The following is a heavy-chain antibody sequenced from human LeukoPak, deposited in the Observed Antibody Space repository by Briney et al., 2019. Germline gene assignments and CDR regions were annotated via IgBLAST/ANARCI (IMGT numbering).Heavy chain of an antibody. Sequence: SETLSLTCAVYGESLNSYYWSWVRQPPGEGLEWIGEIYESGTTKYNPALKSRVAISMVPSKQQFSLRLSSVTAADTAVYYCARGAWATRLASWGLGTPVIVSS. V-gene: IGHV4-34*01. J-gene: IGHJ4*02. D-gene: IGHD2-15*01. CDR3: ARGAWATRLAS. CDR2: IYESGTT. CDR1: GESLNSYY.